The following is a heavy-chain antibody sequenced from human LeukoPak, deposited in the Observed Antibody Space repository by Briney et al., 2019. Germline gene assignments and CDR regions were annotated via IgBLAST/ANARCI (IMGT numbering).Heavy chain of an antibody. V-gene: IGHV4-59*01. D-gene: IGHD1-1*01. CDR3: ARGPPHLWAGTTLFDY. CDR2: IYYSGST. Sequence: SETLSLTCAVYGGSFSSYYWSWIRQPPGKGLEWIGDIYYSGSTNYNPSLKSRVTISVDTSKNQFSLKMSSVPAADTAVYYCARGPPHLWAGTTLFDYWGQGTLVTVSS. CDR1: GGSFSSYY. J-gene: IGHJ4*02.